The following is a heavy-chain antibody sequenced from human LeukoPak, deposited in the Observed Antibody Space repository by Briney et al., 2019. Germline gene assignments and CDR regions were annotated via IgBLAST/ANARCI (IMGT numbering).Heavy chain of an antibody. J-gene: IGHJ4*02. V-gene: IGHV1-18*01. CDR2: ISAYNGNT. CDR3: ARTIGIASSSSWYYY. D-gene: IGHD6-13*01. Sequence: GASVKVSCKASGYTFTSYGISWVRQAPGQGLEWMGWISAYNGNTNYAQKLQGRVTMTTDTSTSTAYMELSSLRSEDTAVYYCARTIGIASSSSWYYYWGQGTLVTVSS. CDR1: GYTFTSYG.